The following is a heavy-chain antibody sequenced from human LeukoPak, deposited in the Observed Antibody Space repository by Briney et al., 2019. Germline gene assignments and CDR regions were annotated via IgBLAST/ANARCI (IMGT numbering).Heavy chain of an antibody. CDR1: GFTFSSYA. V-gene: IGHV3-30*04. D-gene: IGHD1/OR15-1a*01. CDR3: TLTTFGVVYYFDY. Sequence: PGGSLRLSCATSGFTFSSYAMHWVRQAPGKGLEWVALISYGGINQYYADSVKGRFIISRDNSKNTLYLQLNSLRLEDTAVYYCTLTTFGVVYYFDYWGQGTLVTVSS. J-gene: IGHJ4*02. CDR2: ISYGGINQ.